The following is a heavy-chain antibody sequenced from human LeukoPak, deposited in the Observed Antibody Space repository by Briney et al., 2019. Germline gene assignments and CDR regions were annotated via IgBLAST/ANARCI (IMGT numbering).Heavy chain of an antibody. J-gene: IGHJ4*02. CDR3: ARDKSYDFWAGYHALDS. D-gene: IGHD3-3*01. CDR1: GVTFGSYC. Sequence: PGRSLRLSCAASGVTFGSYCMHWVRQAPGKGVEGVAGIWYDGSNKYYADSVKGRFTISRDYSKNTLYLQMNSLRAADTAVYYCARDKSYDFWAGYHALDSWGQGTLVTVSS. CDR2: IWYDGSNK. V-gene: IGHV3-33*01.